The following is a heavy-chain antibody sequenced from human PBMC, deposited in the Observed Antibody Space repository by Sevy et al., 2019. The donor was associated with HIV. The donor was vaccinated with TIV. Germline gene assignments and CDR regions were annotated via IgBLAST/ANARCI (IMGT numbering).Heavy chain of an antibody. D-gene: IGHD6-6*01. CDR3: ARGLGSSSSGWDVDY. CDR1: GFTFSSYS. V-gene: IGHV3-21*01. J-gene: IGHJ4*02. CDR2: ISSSSSYI. Sequence: GGSLRLSCAASGFTFSSYSMNWVRQAPGKGLEWVSSISSSSSYIYYADSVKGRFTISRDNAKNSLYLQMNSLRAEDTAVYYCARGLGSSSSGWDVDYWGQGTLVTVSS.